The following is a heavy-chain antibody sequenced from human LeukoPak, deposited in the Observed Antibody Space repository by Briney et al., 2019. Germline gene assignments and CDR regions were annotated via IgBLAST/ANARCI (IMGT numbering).Heavy chain of an antibody. V-gene: IGHV4-30-2*01. Sequence: PSETLSLTCGLSGGSITSGDSSWNWIRQAPGKGLEWIGHIYHSERAEYNPSLKSRVTILVDRSRNEFALNLTSVTAADTAVYYCARGPLDSCGGDCFSVDHFDSWGQGTLVTVSS. CDR3: ARGPLDSCGGDCFSVDHFDS. J-gene: IGHJ4*02. CDR1: GGSITSGDSS. CDR2: IYHSERA. D-gene: IGHD2-21*02.